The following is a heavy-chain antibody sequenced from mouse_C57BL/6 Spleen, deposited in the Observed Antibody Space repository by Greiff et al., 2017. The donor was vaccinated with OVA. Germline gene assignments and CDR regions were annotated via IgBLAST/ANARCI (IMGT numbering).Heavy chain of an antibody. CDR2: ISYDGSN. CDR1: GYSITSGYY. Sequence: EVQLVESGPGLVKPSQSLSLTCSVTGYSITSGYYWNWIRQFPGNKLEWMGYISYDGSNNYNPSLKNRISITRDTSKNQFFLKLNSVTTEDTATYYCARSLDLYYFDYWGQGTTLTVSS. D-gene: IGHD6-1*01. J-gene: IGHJ2*01. CDR3: ARSLDLYYFDY. V-gene: IGHV3-6*01.